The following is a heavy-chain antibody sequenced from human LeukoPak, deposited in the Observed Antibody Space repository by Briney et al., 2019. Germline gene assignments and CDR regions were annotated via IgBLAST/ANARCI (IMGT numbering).Heavy chain of an antibody. Sequence: GGSLRLSCAASGFTFSNAWMTWVRQAPGRGLEWVGRVKGKLDGGTTDYASPVKGRFTISRDDSKNTLYLQMNSLKPEDSALYYCTTGPMVREHDYWGQGTLVTVSS. J-gene: IGHJ4*02. D-gene: IGHD3-10*01. CDR3: TTGPMVREHDY. V-gene: IGHV3-15*01. CDR2: VKGKLDGGTT. CDR1: GFTFSNAW.